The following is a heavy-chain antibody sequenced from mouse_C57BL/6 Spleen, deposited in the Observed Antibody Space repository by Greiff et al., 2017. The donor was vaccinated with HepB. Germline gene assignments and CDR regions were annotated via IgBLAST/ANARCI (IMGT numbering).Heavy chain of an antibody. CDR3: ASGQLRLPLAY. D-gene: IGHD3-2*02. V-gene: IGHV1-55*01. CDR2: IYPGSGST. J-gene: IGHJ3*01. Sequence: VQLQQSGAELVKPGASVKMSCKASGYTFTSYWITWVKQRPGQGLEWIGDIYPGSGSTNYNEKFKSKATLTVDTSSSTAYMQLSSLTSEDSAVYYCASGQLRLPLAYWGQGTLVTVSA. CDR1: GYTFTSYW.